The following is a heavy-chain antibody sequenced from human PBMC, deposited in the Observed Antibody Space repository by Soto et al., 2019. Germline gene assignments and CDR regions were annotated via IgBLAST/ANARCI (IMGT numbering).Heavy chain of an antibody. CDR3: SSCSGSYCMDV. J-gene: IGHJ6*02. CDR2: IRSEIYSNYT. CDR1: GFTFSSST. D-gene: IGHD3-10*02. Sequence: EVQLVESGGGLVKPGGSLKLSCAASGFTFSSSTMHWVRQAAGKGLEWVGRIRSEIYSNYTVCAASVKDRFTISRDDSRNTAYLQMDSIKIEYTSGYYCSSCSGSYCMDVWGQGTTVTVSS. V-gene: IGHV3-73*02.